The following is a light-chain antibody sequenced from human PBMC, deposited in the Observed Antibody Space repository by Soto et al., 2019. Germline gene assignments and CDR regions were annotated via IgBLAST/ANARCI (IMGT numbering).Light chain of an antibody. CDR1: SSDVGSYNL. J-gene: IGLJ1*01. CDR3: CSYAGSSAFYV. V-gene: IGLV2-23*03. Sequence: QSALTQPASVSGSPGQSITISCTGTSSDVGSYNLVSWYQHHPGKAPKLMIYEGSKRPSGVSNRFSGSKSGNTASLTISGLQADDEADYYCCSYAGSSAFYVFGTGTKVTVL. CDR2: EGS.